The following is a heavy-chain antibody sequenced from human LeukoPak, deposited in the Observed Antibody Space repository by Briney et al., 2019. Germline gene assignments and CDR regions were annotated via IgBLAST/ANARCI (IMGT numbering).Heavy chain of an antibody. Sequence: SQTLSLTCTVSGGSISSGGYYWSWIRQPPGKGLEWIGYIYHSGSTYYNPSLKSRVTISVDRSKNQFSLKLSSVTAADTAVYYCARDRRNVDTAMGTDYWGQGTLVTVSS. CDR2: IYHSGST. D-gene: IGHD5-18*01. CDR1: GGSISSGGYY. CDR3: ARDRRNVDTAMGTDY. V-gene: IGHV4-30-2*01. J-gene: IGHJ4*02.